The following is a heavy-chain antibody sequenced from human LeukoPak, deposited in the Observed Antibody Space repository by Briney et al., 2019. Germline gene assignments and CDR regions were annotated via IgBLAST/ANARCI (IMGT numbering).Heavy chain of an antibody. D-gene: IGHD4-17*01. CDR3: ATHRTTVITGLVY. J-gene: IGHJ4*02. CDR2: LDPADGET. Sequence: ASVKVSYMVSGYTLTDLSTHWVRQAPGKGLEWMGGLDPADGETIYAQKFQGRVTMTEDTSTDTAYMELNSLRSEDTAVYYCATHRTTVITGLVYWGQGTLVSVSS. CDR1: GYTLTDLS. V-gene: IGHV1-24*01.